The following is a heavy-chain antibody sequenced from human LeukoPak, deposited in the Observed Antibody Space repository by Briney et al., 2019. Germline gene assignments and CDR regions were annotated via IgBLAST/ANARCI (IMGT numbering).Heavy chain of an antibody. CDR1: GYTFTSYA. CDR3: ARVLGGSYLEYYYYYYMDV. D-gene: IGHD1-26*01. J-gene: IGHJ6*03. V-gene: IGHV1-69*13. Sequence: GASVKVSCKASGYTFTSYAISWVRQAPGQGLEWMGGIIPIFGTANYAQKFQGRVTITADESTSTAYMELSSLRSEDTAVYYCARVLGGSYLEYYYYYYMDVWGKGTTVTVSS. CDR2: IIPIFGTA.